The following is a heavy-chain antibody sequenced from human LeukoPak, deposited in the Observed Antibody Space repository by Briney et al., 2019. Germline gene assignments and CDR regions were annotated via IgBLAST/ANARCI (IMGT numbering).Heavy chain of an antibody. CDR1: GGSISSYY. CDR2: IYYSGST. V-gene: IGHV4-59*12. J-gene: IGHJ3*02. D-gene: IGHD1-26*01. CDR3: ASKVGAPDAFDI. Sequence: SETLSLTCTVSGGSISSYYWSWIRQPPGKGLEWIGYIYYSGSTNYNPSLKSRVTISVDTSKSQFSLKLSSVTAADTAVYYCASKVGAPDAFDIWGQGTMVTVSS.